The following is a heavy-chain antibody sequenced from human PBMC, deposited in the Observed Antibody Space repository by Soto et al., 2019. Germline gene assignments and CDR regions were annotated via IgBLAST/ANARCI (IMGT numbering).Heavy chain of an antibody. Sequence: KFQGRVTITADESTSTAYMELSSLRSEDTAVFYCARDLGGGYDPGDYWGQGTLVTVSS. J-gene: IGHJ4*02. V-gene: IGHV1-69*01. CDR3: ARDLGGGYDPGDY. D-gene: IGHD5-12*01.